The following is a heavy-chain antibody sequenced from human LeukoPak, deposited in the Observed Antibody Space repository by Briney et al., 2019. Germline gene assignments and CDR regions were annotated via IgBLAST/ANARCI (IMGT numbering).Heavy chain of an antibody. Sequence: ASVKVSCKASGYTFTGYYMHWVRQAPGQGLEWMGWINPNSGGTNYAQKFQGRVTMTRDTSISTAYMELSRLRSDDTAVYYCARGGSPSWLVGLENWFDPWGQGTLVTVSS. J-gene: IGHJ5*02. CDR1: GYTFTGYY. D-gene: IGHD6-6*01. CDR2: INPNSGGT. CDR3: ARGGSPSWLVGLENWFDP. V-gene: IGHV1-2*02.